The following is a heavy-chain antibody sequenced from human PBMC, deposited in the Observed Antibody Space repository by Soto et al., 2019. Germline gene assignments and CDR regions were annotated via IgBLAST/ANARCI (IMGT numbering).Heavy chain of an antibody. CDR3: ARDGGNSPLFDY. J-gene: IGHJ4*02. V-gene: IGHV4-59*08. CDR2: IYYSGST. CDR1: GSSISSYY. Sequence: PSETLSLTCTVSGSSISSYYWSWIRQPPGKGLEWIGYIYYSGSTNYNPSLKSRVTISVDTSKNQFSLKLSSVTAADTAVYYCARDGGNSPLFDYWGQGTLVTVSS. D-gene: IGHD2-21*02.